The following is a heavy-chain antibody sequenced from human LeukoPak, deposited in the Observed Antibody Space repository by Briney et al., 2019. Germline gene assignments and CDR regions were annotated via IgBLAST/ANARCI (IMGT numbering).Heavy chain of an antibody. CDR1: GFTFSSYA. CDR2: ISGSGGST. J-gene: IGHJ4*02. Sequence: GGSLRLSCAASGFTFSSYAMSWVRQAPGKGLEWVSVISGSGGSTYYADSVKGRFTISRDNSKNTLYLQMNSLKTEDTAVYYCTTRRQDGCWGQGTLVTVS. D-gene: IGHD1-14*01. CDR3: TTRRQDGC. V-gene: IGHV3-23*01.